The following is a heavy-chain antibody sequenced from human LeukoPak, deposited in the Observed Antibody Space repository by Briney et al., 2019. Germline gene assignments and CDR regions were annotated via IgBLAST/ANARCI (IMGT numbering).Heavy chain of an antibody. CDR2: IYSGGSA. Sequence: GGSLRLSCAASGFTVSSNYMSWVRQAPGKGLEWVSVIYSGGSAYYADSVKGRFTISRDNSKNTLYLQMNSLRAEDTAVYYCAREAPAYSYFDYWGQGTLVTVSS. J-gene: IGHJ4*02. CDR3: AREAPAYSYFDY. V-gene: IGHV3-53*01. D-gene: IGHD3-16*01. CDR1: GFTVSSNY.